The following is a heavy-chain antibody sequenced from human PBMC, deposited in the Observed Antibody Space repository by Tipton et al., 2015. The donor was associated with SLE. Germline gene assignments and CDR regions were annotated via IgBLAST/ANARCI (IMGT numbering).Heavy chain of an antibody. D-gene: IGHD1-26*01. J-gene: IGHJ3*02. CDR3: ARTLGAIAHTVYDAFDI. Sequence: TLSLTCTVSGGSIDNYYWAWLRQPPGKGLEWIGSIYYTGTTTYYNSFLKSRVTMSVDTSKNQFSLRLTSVTAADTAVYYCARTLGAIAHTVYDAFDIWGQGKMVTVSS. V-gene: IGHV4-59*01. CDR2: IYYTGTT. CDR1: GGSIDNYY.